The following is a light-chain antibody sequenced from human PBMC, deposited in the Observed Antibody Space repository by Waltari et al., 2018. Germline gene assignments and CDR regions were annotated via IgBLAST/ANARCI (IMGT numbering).Light chain of an antibody. V-gene: IGLV3-25*03. CDR3: QSADSSDTHVV. Sequence: SYDLTQPPSVSVSPGQTARITCSGDALPKQYAYWYQQKPGQAPVLVIYKDTERPSGIPERFSGSSSGTKVTLTISGVQAEDEADYYCQSADSSDTHVVFGGGTKLTVL. CDR2: KDT. J-gene: IGLJ2*01. CDR1: ALPKQY.